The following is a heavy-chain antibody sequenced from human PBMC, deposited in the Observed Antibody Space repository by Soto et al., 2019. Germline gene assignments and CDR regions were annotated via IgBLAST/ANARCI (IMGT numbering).Heavy chain of an antibody. V-gene: IGHV3-30*18. Sequence: VQLLESGGGLIQPGGSLRLSCAASGFTFSYGIHWLRQAPGKGLEWVAYISYDSSNKFYGDSVKGRFTISRDNSKNTLFLQMNSLRAEDTAVYYCANLVIGYCSGNTCDDYWGQGTLVAV. D-gene: IGHD2-15*01. CDR2: ISYDSSNK. CDR3: ANLVIGYCSGNTCDDY. J-gene: IGHJ4*02. CDR1: GFTFSYG.